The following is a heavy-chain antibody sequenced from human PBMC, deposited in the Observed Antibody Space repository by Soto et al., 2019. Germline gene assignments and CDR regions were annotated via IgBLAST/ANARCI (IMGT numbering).Heavy chain of an antibody. D-gene: IGHD4-17*01. V-gene: IGHV3-74*01. CDR2: INTDGSRT. J-gene: IGHJ3*02. Sequence: GGSLRLSCVASGFTFSRAWMHWVRQAPGKGLVWVSRINTDGSRTDYADSVKGRFTISRDNAKNTLYLQMNSLRAEDTAVYYCAQTTVTGAWAFDIWGQGTMVTVSS. CDR3: AQTTVTGAWAFDI. CDR1: GFTFSRAW.